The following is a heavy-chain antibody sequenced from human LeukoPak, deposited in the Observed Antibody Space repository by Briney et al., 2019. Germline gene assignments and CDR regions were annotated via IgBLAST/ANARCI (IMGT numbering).Heavy chain of an antibody. V-gene: IGHV4-34*01. CDR2: INHSGST. CDR1: GGSFSGYY. CDR3: ARGPQYCTNGVCPFDY. J-gene: IGHJ4*02. Sequence: SSETLSLTCAVYGGSFSGYYWSWIRQPPGKGLEWNGEINHSGSTNYNPSLKSRVTISVDTSKNQFSLRLSSVTAADTAVYYCARGPQYCTNGVCPFDYWGQGTLVTVSS. D-gene: IGHD2-8*01.